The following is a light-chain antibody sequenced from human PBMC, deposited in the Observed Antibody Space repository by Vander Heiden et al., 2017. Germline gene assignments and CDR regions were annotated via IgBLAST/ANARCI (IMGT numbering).Light chain of an antibody. Sequence: QSVLTQPPSASGTPGQGVTSSSSGSISNTGSNYVYWYQQLPGTAHKLLIYRNNQRPSGVPDRFSGSKSGTSASLAISGLRSEDEADYYCAAWDDSMSGYVFGTGTKVTVL. CDR1: ISNTGSNY. V-gene: IGLV1-47*01. CDR3: AAWDDSMSGYV. CDR2: RNN. J-gene: IGLJ1*01.